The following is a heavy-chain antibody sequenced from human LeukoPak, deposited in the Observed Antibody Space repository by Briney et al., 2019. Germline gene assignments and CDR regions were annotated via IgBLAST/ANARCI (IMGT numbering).Heavy chain of an antibody. Sequence: PGRSLRLSCAASGFTFSSYGMHWVRQAPGKGLEWVAVISYDGSNKYYADSVKGRFTISRDNSKNTLYLQMNSLRAEDTAVYYCAKDSPDCSGGSCYPGYFDYWGQGTLATVSS. CDR2: ISYDGSNK. CDR1: GFTFSSYG. V-gene: IGHV3-30*18. D-gene: IGHD2-15*01. J-gene: IGHJ4*02. CDR3: AKDSPDCSGGSCYPGYFDY.